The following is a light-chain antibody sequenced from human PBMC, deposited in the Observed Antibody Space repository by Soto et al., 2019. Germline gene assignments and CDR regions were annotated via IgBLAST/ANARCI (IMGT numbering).Light chain of an antibody. CDR3: QQYNNWPSIT. V-gene: IGKV3D-15*01. Sequence: LVMAQAPATLSVSPGERATLSCRASQSVSSNLAWYQQKPGQAPRLLIYGASSRATGIPDRFSGSGSGTEFTLTISSLQSEDFAVYYCQQYNNWPSITFGQGTRLEIK. CDR2: GAS. J-gene: IGKJ5*01. CDR1: QSVSSN.